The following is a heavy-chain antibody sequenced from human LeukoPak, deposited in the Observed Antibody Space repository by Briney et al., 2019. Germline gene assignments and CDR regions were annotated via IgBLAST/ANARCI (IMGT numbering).Heavy chain of an antibody. CDR1: GFTFSSYG. CDR3: AKELDSSGYCYFFGFDY. V-gene: IGHV3-30*18. J-gene: IGHJ4*02. D-gene: IGHD3-22*01. Sequence: PGGSLRLSCAASGFTFSSYGMHWVRQAPGKGLEWVAVISYDGSNKYYADSVKGRFTISRDNSKNTLYLQMNSLRAEDTAVYYCAKELDSSGYCYFFGFDYWGQGTLVTVSS. CDR2: ISYDGSNK.